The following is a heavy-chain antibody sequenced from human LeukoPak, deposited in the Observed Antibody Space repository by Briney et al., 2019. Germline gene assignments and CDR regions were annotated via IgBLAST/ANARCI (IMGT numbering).Heavy chain of an antibody. V-gene: IGHV4-4*07. CDR2: IYGSGTT. Sequence: PSETLSLTCTVSGGSISSYYWSWIRQPAGKGLEWIGHIYGSGTTSYDPSFKSRVTMSLDTSKNQFSLKLSSVTAADTAVYYCARRPYGGNAFDIWGQGTMVTVSA. J-gene: IGHJ3*02. CDR1: GGSISSYY. CDR3: ARRPYGGNAFDI. D-gene: IGHD4-23*01.